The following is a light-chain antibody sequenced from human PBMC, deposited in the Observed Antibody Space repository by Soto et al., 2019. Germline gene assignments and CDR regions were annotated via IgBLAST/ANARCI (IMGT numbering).Light chain of an antibody. CDR3: QSYDSSLSAWV. CDR2: GYN. Sequence: QSVLTQPPSVSGAPGQRVTISCTGSSSNIGAGYDVHWYQQLPGTAPKLLVYGYNNRPSGVPDRFSVSKSGTSASLTITGLQTEDEADYYCQSYDSSLSAWVFGGGTKVPVL. CDR1: SSNIGAGYD. J-gene: IGLJ2*01. V-gene: IGLV1-40*01.